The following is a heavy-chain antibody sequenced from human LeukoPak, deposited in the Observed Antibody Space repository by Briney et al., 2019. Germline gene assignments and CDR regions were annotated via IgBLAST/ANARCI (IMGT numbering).Heavy chain of an antibody. V-gene: IGHV1-46*01. CDR3: ARHDSSGYQNYFDY. CDR2: INPSGGST. CDR1: GYTFTSYY. J-gene: IGHJ4*02. D-gene: IGHD3-22*01. Sequence: ASVKVSCKASGYTFTSYYMHWVRQAPGQGLEWMGIINPSGGSTSYAQKFQGRVTITADESTSTAYMELSSLRSEDTAVYYCARHDSSGYQNYFDYWGQGTLVTVSS.